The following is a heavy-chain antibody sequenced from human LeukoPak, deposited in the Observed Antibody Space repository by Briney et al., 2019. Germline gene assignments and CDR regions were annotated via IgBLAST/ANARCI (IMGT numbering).Heavy chain of an antibody. CDR3: ARDSGYDYYNY. CDR2: ISGSGGST. J-gene: IGHJ4*02. Sequence: TGGSLRLSCAASGFTFSSYAMSWVRQAPGKGLEWVSAISGSGGSTYYADSVKGRFTISRDNSKSTLYLQMNSLRAEDTAVYYCARDSGYDYYNYWGQGTLVTVSS. D-gene: IGHD5-12*01. V-gene: IGHV3-23*01. CDR1: GFTFSSYA.